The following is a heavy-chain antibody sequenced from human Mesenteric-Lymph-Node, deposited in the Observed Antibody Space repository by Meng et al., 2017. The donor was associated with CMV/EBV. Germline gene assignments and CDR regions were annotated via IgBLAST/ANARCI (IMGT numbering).Heavy chain of an antibody. J-gene: IGHJ6*02. Sequence: WVRQAPGKGLERVANIKQDGGEKYYVDSVKGRFTISRDNAKNSLYLQMNSLRAEDTAVYYCASSYYYYGMDVWGQGTTVTVSS. CDR3: ASSYYYYGMDV. V-gene: IGHV3-7*01. CDR2: IKQDGGEK.